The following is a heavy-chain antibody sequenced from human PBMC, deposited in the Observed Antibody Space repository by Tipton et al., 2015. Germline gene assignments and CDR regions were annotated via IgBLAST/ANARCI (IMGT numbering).Heavy chain of an antibody. Sequence: TLSLTCDVSGGSITSINWWSWVRQYPEEWLEWIGDTYYSGDTNYNPSLESRVIISVDRSKNQFCLKLTSVTAADTAIYNWARVTMVGVMWAFDSRGPGKMVTVSS. J-gene: IGHJ3*02. V-gene: IGHV4-4*02. D-gene: IGHD3-10*01. CDR2: TYYSGDT. CDR3: ARVTMVGVMWAFDS. CDR1: GGSITSINW.